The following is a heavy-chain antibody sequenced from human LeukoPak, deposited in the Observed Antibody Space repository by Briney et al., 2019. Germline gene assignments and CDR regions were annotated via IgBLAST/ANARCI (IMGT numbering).Heavy chain of an antibody. CDR1: GSSISSGTYY. J-gene: IGHJ4*02. V-gene: IGHV4-61*02. CDR2: IYTSGST. D-gene: IGHD1-1*01. CDR3: AKDWNY. Sequence: PSQTLSLTCTVSGSSISSGTYYWSWIRQSAGKGLEWIGRIYTSGSTNYNPSLKSRVTISVDTSKNQFSLKLSPVTAADTAVYYCAKDWNYWGQGTLVTVSS.